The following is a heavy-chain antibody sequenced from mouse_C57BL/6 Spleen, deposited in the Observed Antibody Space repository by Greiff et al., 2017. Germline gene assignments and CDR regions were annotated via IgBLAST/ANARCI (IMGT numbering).Heavy chain of an antibody. J-gene: IGHJ3*01. V-gene: IGHV3-6*01. CDR2: ISYDGSN. Sequence: EVQLVESGPGLVKPSQSLSLTCSVTGYSITSGYYWNWIRQFPGNKLEWMGYISYDGSNNYNPSLKNRISITRDTSKNQFFLKLNSVTTEDTATYYCARGNHIVPFAYWGQGTLVTVSA. CDR1: GYSITSGYY. D-gene: IGHD6-1*01. CDR3: ARGNHIVPFAY.